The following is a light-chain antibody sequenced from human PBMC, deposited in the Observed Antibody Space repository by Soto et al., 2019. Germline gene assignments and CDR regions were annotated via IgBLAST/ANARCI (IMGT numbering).Light chain of an antibody. V-gene: IGKV1-39*01. J-gene: IGKJ2*01. CDR3: QQSYSTPRGT. CDR1: QSISSY. Sequence: DIQMTQSPSSLSASVGDRVTITCRASQSISSYLNWYQQKPGKAPKLLIYAESSLQSGVPSRFRGSGSGTDFTRTSSSLQPEDFATYYCQQSYSTPRGTFGQGTKREIK. CDR2: AES.